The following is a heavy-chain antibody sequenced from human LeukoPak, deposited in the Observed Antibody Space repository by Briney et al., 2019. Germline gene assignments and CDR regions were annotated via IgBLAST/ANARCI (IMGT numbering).Heavy chain of an antibody. V-gene: IGHV4-34*01. Sequence: SETLSLTCAVYGGSFTGYYGRWIRQPPGRGREWNGEINHSGSTNYNTSLKSRVTISVDTSKNQFSLKLSSVTAAVTAVYYCARHYYRGYSSQPFRYYYYMDVWGKGTTVTISS. CDR3: ARHYYRGYSSQPFRYYYYMDV. CDR1: GGSFTGYY. J-gene: IGHJ6*03. CDR2: INHSGST. D-gene: IGHD5-18*01.